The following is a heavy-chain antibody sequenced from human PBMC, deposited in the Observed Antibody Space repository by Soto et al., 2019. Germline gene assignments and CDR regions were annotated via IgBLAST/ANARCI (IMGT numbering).Heavy chain of an antibody. J-gene: IGHJ6*02. D-gene: IGHD4-17*01. CDR2: ISYDGSNK. Sequence: QVQLVESGGGVVQPGRSLRLSCAASGFTFSSYGMHWVRQAPGKGLEWVTVISYDGSNKYYADSVEGRFTICRDNSKNTLYLQRNSLRAEDTAVYYCAKEPSTYYDYYGMDVWGQGTTVTVSS. V-gene: IGHV3-30*18. CDR3: AKEPSTYYDYYGMDV. CDR1: GFTFSSYG.